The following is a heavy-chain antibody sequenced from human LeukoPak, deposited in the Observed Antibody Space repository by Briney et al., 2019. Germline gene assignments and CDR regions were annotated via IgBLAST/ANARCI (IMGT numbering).Heavy chain of an antibody. D-gene: IGHD2-8*01. V-gene: IGHV5-51*01. CDR2: IYPGDSDT. J-gene: IGHJ3*02. Sequence: GESLKISGKGSGYSFTSYWIGWVRQMPGKGLEWMGMIYPGDSDTRYSPSFQGQVTISADKSISTAYLQWSSLKASDTAMYYCARREGGLGYCTNGVCYEDAFDIWGQGTMVTVSS. CDR1: GYSFTSYW. CDR3: ARREGGLGYCTNGVCYEDAFDI.